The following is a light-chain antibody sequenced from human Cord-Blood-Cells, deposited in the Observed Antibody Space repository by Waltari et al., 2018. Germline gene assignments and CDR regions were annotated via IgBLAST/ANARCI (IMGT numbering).Light chain of an antibody. CDR3: QQYGSSPFT. CDR1: QSVSSSY. V-gene: IGKV3-20*01. CDR2: GAS. J-gene: IGKJ3*01. Sequence: EIVLTQSPDTLSLSPGERAPLSCRASQSVSSSYLAWYQQKPGQAPRLLIYGASSRATGIPDRFSGSGSGTDFTLTISRLEPEDFAVYYCQQYGSSPFTFGPGTKVDIK.